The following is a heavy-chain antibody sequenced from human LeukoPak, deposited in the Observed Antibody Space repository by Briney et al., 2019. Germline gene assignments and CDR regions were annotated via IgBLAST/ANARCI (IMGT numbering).Heavy chain of an antibody. J-gene: IGHJ5*02. CDR3: ARGRGSYSSSWYGETYNWFDP. D-gene: IGHD6-13*01. Sequence: SRTLSLTCTVSSGSIFSSNWWSWVRQPPGKGLEWIGQIFHSGSTSYSPSLKSRVTISVDTSKNQFSLKLSSVTAADTAVYYCARGRGSYSSSWYGETYNWFDPWGQGTLVTVSS. V-gene: IGHV4-4*02. CDR1: SGSIFSSNW. CDR2: IFHSGST.